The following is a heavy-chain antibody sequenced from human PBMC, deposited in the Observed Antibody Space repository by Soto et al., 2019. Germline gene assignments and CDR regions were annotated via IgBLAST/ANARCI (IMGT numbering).Heavy chain of an antibody. J-gene: IGHJ5*02. CDR1: GFTFSSDG. D-gene: IGHD6-13*01. CDR2: ISYDGSNK. V-gene: IGHV3-30*18. Sequence: QVQLVESGGGVVQPGRSLRLSCAASGFTFSSDGMHWVRQAPGKGLEWVAVISYDGSNKYYADSVTGRFTISRDHSKNPLYLQMNSLRAEDTAVYYWAKGGSSSWYEPLSWGKGTLVTVSS. CDR3: AKGGSSSWYEPLS.